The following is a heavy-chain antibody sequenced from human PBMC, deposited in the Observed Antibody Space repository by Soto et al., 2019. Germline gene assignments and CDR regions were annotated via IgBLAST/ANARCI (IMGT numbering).Heavy chain of an antibody. J-gene: IGHJ4*02. CDR2: IYYSGIT. CDR3: ARGNDYGDYYFDY. D-gene: IGHD4-17*01. V-gene: IGHV4-59*01. Sequence: QVQLQESGPGLVKPSETLSLTCTVSGGSISNYYWSWIRQPPGKGLEWIGYIYYSGITNYNPSLKSRVTISVDTSKNQFSLKLSSVTAADTPVYYCARGNDYGDYYFDYWGQGTLVTVSS. CDR1: GGSISNYY.